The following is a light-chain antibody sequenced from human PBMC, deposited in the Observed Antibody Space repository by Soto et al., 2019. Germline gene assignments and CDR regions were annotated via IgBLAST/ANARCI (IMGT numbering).Light chain of an antibody. V-gene: IGKV3-15*01. CDR2: GES. Sequence: EIVMTQSPATLSVSPGERATLSCRASQSVSSNLAWYQQKPGQAPRLLIYGESTRATGIPARFSGSGSGTEFTLTISSLQSEDFAVYYCQQYNNWPPYTFGQGTNLEIK. J-gene: IGKJ2*01. CDR3: QQYNNWPPYT. CDR1: QSVSSN.